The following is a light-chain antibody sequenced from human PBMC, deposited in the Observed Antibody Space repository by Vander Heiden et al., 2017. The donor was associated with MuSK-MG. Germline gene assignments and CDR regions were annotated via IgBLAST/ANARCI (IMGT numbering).Light chain of an antibody. CDR2: RAS. V-gene: IGKV4-1*01. CDR3: HQDYSSLPT. Sequence: IVMTQSPDSLAVSLGERATINCRSSQNLLRVSDNKNHLAWFKQKAGQPPELLIYRASTRRSGVPDGVSGSGSGTDFTLTIANFQAEDVAVYYCHQDYSSLPTFRQGIKVGI. J-gene: IGKJ1*01. CDR1: QNLLRVSDNKNH.